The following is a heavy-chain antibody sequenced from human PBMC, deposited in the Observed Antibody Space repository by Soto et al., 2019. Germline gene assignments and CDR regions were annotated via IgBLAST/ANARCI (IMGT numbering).Heavy chain of an antibody. Sequence: EVQVEESGGGLVQPGGSLRLSCVASGFTFSNYWMSWVGQAPGKGPEWVANIKQDGSEKNYVDSVKGRFSISRDNAKNSVFLQMNSLRADDTAVYHCARAGGYDYWSLFDPWGQGTLVTVSS. CDR2: IKQDGSEK. J-gene: IGHJ5*02. CDR1: GFTFSNYW. CDR3: ARAGGYDYWSLFDP. D-gene: IGHD3-3*01. V-gene: IGHV3-7*01.